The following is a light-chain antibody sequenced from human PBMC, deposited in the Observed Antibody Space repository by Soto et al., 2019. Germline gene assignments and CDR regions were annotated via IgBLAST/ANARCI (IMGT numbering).Light chain of an antibody. J-gene: IGKJ1*01. CDR1: QSISSW. V-gene: IGKV1-5*03. CDR3: QQYYTYPWT. Sequence: DLQMTQSPSTLSASVGDRVTITCRASQSISSWLAWYQQRPGKAPKLLIYKASNLESGVPSRFSVSGSGTELNLTISILHPDYFATYYCQQYYTYPWTFGPGTKVEIK. CDR2: KAS.